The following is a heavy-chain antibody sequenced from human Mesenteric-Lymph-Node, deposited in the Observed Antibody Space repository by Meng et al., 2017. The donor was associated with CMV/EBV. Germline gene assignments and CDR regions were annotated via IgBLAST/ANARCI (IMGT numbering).Heavy chain of an antibody. CDR3: ARPRSGFYFQPFDY. V-gene: IGHV4-39*07. CDR2: ISYSGTT. D-gene: IGHD3-3*01. Sequence: SETLSLTCSVSGDSISSSSYYWGWIRQPPGKGLEWIGSISYSGTTYQSPSLNSRLTISVDTSKDQFSLKLRSVTAADTAVYYCARPRSGFYFQPFDYWGQGTLVTVSS. J-gene: IGHJ4*02. CDR1: GDSISSSSYY.